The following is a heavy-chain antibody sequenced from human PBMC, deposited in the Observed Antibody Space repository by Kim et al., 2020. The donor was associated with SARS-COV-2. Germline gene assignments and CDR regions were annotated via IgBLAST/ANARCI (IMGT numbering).Heavy chain of an antibody. Sequence: GGSLRLSCAASGFNFNSYAMTWVRQAPEKGLEWVSIIRGSGGSGSSTYYTDSVKGRFTISRDNSKNTLYLYMNSLRAEDTAVYYCAKVEVPDLFYFDSWGQGTLVTVSS. V-gene: IGHV3-23*01. J-gene: IGHJ4*02. CDR2: IRGSGGSGSST. CDR1: GFNFNSYA. CDR3: AKVEVPDLFYFDS. D-gene: IGHD3-3*01.